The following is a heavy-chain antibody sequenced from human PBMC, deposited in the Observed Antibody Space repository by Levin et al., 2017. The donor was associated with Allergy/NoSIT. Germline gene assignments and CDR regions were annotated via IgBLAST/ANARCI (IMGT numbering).Heavy chain of an antibody. D-gene: IGHD6-19*01. CDR1: GFTFSSYG. J-gene: IGHJ4*02. V-gene: IGHV3-30*18. CDR3: AKDQQWLVRSEGGFDY. CDR2: ISYDGSNK. Sequence: GSLRLSCAASGFTFSSYGMHWVRQAPGKGLEWVAVISYDGSNKYYADSVKGRFTISRDNSKNTLYLQMNSLRAEDTAVYYCAKDQQWLVRSEGGFDYWGQGTLVTVSS.